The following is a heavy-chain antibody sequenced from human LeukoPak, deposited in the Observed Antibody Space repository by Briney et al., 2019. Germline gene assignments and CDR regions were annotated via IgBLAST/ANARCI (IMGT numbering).Heavy chain of an antibody. Sequence: GGSLRLSCAASGFTFSSYSMNWVRQAPGKGLEWVSSISSSSSYIYYADSVKGRFTISRDNAKNSLYLQMNSLRAGDTAVYFCAREPRGLGALPPPFDYWGQGTLVTVSS. CDR3: AREPRGLGALPPPFDY. J-gene: IGHJ4*02. CDR1: GFTFSSYS. CDR2: ISSSSSYI. D-gene: IGHD3-10*01. V-gene: IGHV3-21*01.